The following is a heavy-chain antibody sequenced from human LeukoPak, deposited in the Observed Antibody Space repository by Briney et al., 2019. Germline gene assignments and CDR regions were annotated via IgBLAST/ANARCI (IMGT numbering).Heavy chain of an antibody. CDR2: ISAYNGNT. Sequence: AAVKVSCKASGYPFDNFGLTWVRQAPGHGLEWMGWISAYNGNTHHAQKFRDRLTLTTDTSTSTAYLKLRSLKSDDTAVYYCARDRVGGDLTGESLYWGQGTLVTVSS. CDR3: ARDRVGGDLTGESLY. CDR1: GYPFDNFG. V-gene: IGHV1-18*01. D-gene: IGHD4-17*01. J-gene: IGHJ4*02.